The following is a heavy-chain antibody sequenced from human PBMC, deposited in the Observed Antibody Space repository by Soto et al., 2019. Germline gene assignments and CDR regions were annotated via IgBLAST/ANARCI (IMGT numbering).Heavy chain of an antibody. Sequence: PSXTRSLTCAVYGGSFGGYYWRWIRQPPGXGRERIGEIXHSGRXNYNQSLKSRVXISVDTSXXQFSLKLSYVTAEDTAVYYCAACGGEATTKAFDYWGQGTLVT. CDR2: IXHSGRX. CDR1: GGSFGGYY. J-gene: IGHJ4*01. CDR3: AACGGEATTKAFDY. V-gene: IGHV4-34*01. D-gene: IGHD2-21*01.